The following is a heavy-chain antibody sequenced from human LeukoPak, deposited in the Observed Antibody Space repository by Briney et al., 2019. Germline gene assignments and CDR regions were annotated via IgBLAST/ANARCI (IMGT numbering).Heavy chain of an antibody. V-gene: IGHV3-23*01. CDR1: GFTFSGYW. D-gene: IGHD3-10*01. CDR2: ISGSGGST. CDR3: VITMVRGVY. Sequence: GGSLRLSCAASGFTFSGYWMTWVRQAPGKGLEWVSAISGSGGSTYYADSVKGRFTISRDNSKNTLYLQMNSLRAEDTAVYYCVITMVRGVYWGQGTLVTVSS. J-gene: IGHJ4*02.